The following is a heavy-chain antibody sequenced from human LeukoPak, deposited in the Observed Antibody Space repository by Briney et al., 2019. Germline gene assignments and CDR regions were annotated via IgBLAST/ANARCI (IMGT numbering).Heavy chain of an antibody. CDR3: AAAPNPYYFDY. CDR1: GGSISGHY. Sequence: SETLSLTCTVSGGSISGHYWSWIRQPPRKGLEWIGYVYYSGITNYNPSLKSRVTISVDTSKNQFSLKLSSVTAADTAVYYCAAAPNPYYFDYWGQGTLVTVSS. J-gene: IGHJ4*02. CDR2: VYYSGIT. V-gene: IGHV4-59*11. D-gene: IGHD6-13*01.